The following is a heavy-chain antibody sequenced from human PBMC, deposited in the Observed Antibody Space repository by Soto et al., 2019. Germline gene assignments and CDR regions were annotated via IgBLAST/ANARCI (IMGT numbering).Heavy chain of an antibody. Sequence: SETLSLTCAVYNGPFSVYYWTWIRQPPGRGLEWIGEINHSGSTNYNPSLKSRATVSVDTSKNQFSLKLSSVTAADTAVYYCARDSTRRGACDIWGQGTMFTVSS. CDR3: ARDSTRRGACDI. J-gene: IGHJ3*02. V-gene: IGHV4-34*01. CDR1: NGPFSVYY. CDR2: INHSGST. D-gene: IGHD2-2*01.